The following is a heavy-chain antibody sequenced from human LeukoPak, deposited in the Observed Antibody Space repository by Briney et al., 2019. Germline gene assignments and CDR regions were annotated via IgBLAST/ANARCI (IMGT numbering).Heavy chain of an antibody. Sequence: PSETLSLTCAVSGGSISSSSYYWDWIRQPPGKGLEWIASIYYSGSTYYNPSLKSRVTISVDTSKNQFSLKLSSVTAADTAVFYCARAYGWHAFDVWGQGTMVTVSS. CDR1: GGSISSSSYY. CDR3: ARAYGWHAFDV. D-gene: IGHD3-10*01. J-gene: IGHJ3*01. CDR2: IYYSGST. V-gene: IGHV4-39*07.